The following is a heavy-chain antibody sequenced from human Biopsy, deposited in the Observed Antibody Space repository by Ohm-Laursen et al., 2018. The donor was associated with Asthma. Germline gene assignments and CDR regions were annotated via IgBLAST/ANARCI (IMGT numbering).Heavy chain of an antibody. CDR2: ITGSGGTT. CDR1: GFTFSSSA. Sequence: SLRLSCAAPGFTFSSSAMSWVRQAPGKGLERVSAITGSGGTTYYADSVRGRFTISRDNSKSTLLLQMDSLSAEDTAVYYCAKDFRGIAVAGDRGFDYWGQGTLVTVSS. V-gene: IGHV3-23*01. CDR3: AKDFRGIAVAGDRGFDY. J-gene: IGHJ4*02. D-gene: IGHD6-19*01.